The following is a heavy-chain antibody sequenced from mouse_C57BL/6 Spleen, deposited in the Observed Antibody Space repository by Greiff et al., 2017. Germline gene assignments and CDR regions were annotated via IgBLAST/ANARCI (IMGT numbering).Heavy chain of an antibody. V-gene: IGHV1-80*01. CDR1: GYAFSSYR. CDR3: TRSFYYGNYSWFAY. CDR2: IYPGDGDT. D-gene: IGHD2-1*01. Sequence: VQLQQSGAELVKPGASVKISCKASGYAFSSYRMNWVKQRPGKGLEWIGQIYPGDGDTNYNGKFKGKATLTADKSSSTAYMQLSSLTSEDSAVFFCTRSFYYGNYSWFAYWGQGTLVTVSA. J-gene: IGHJ3*01.